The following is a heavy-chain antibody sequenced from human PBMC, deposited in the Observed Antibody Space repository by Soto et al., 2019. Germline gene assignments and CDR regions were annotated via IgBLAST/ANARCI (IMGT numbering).Heavy chain of an antibody. CDR2: IYPGDSDV. D-gene: IGHD3-10*01. J-gene: IGHJ4*02. CDR1: GGSFARYW. CDR3: ARLMFGSGSYYTPPDH. Sequence: WEFLKISCRGSGGSFARYWIGWVRQLPGKGLEWMGIIYPGDSDVTYSPSFQGQVTISADKSISTASLQWSSLKASDTAMYYCARLMFGSGSYYTPPDHWGQGTLVTVSS. V-gene: IGHV5-51*01.